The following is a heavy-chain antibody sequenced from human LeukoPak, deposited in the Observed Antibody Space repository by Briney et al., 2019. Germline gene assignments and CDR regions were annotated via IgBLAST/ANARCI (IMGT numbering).Heavy chain of an antibody. V-gene: IGHV3-30-3*01. Sequence: PGGSLRLSCAASGFTFSSYAMHWVRQAPGKGLEWVAVISYDGSNKYYADSVKGRLTISRDNSKNTLYLQMNSLRAEDTAVYYCARAPYPYCSSTSCYGLTLFYWGQGTLVTVSS. D-gene: IGHD2-2*01. CDR2: ISYDGSNK. J-gene: IGHJ4*02. CDR3: ARAPYPYCSSTSCYGLTLFY. CDR1: GFTFSSYA.